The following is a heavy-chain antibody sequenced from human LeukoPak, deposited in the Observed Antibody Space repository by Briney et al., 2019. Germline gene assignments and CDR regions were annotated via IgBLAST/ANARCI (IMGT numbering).Heavy chain of an antibody. V-gene: IGHV4-61*02. CDR3: ARGGAYYYDSSGYYGY. J-gene: IGHJ4*02. Sequence: SQTLSLTCTVSGGSISSGRYYWSWIRQPAGKGLEWIGRIYTSGSTNYNPSLKSRVTISVDTSKNQFSLKLSSVTAADTAVYYCARGGAYYYDSSGYYGYWGQGTLVTVSS. CDR1: GGSISSGRYY. D-gene: IGHD3-22*01. CDR2: IYTSGST.